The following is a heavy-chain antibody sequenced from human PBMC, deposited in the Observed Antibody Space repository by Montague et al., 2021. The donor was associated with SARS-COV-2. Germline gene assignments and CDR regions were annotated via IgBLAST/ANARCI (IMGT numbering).Heavy chain of an antibody. V-gene: IGHV4-61*02. Sequence: TLSLTCTISGGSTNRRIRNWNWIPPPTVRGLEWPCGMYIDGTTVYNPSHQGRVPISGDTSKNQFSLRLHSVTAADTAIFYCAREGPAAAGYFLRWGQGILVTVSS. CDR3: AREGPAAAGYFLR. CDR2: MYIDGTT. CDR1: GGSTNRRIRN. D-gene: IGHD2-2*01. J-gene: IGHJ1*01.